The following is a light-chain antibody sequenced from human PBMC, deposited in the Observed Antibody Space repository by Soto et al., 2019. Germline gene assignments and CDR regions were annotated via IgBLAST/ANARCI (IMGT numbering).Light chain of an antibody. V-gene: IGLV3-25*02. CDR3: QSSDRGDTYWV. J-gene: IGLJ3*02. Sequence: SYELTQPPSVSVSPGQTARIACSGDALPKQYAYWYQQKPGQAPVLLIYKDKERPSGIPERFSGSSSGTTVTLTIGGVQAEDEADYYCQSSDRGDTYWVFGGGTMLTVL. CDR1: ALPKQY. CDR2: KDK.